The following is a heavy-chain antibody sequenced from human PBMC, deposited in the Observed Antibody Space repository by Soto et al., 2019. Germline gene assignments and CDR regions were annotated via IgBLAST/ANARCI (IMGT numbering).Heavy chain of an antibody. CDR3: ASGPLSYGEYYYFDY. D-gene: IGHD4-17*01. CDR1: GGSISSGGYY. V-gene: IGHV4-31*03. Sequence: TLSLTCTVSGGSISSGGYYWSWIRQHPGKGLEWIGYIYYSGSTYYNPSLKSRVTISVDTSKNQFSLKLSSVTAADTAVYYCASGPLSYGEYYYFDYWGQGTLVTVSS. J-gene: IGHJ4*02. CDR2: IYYSGST.